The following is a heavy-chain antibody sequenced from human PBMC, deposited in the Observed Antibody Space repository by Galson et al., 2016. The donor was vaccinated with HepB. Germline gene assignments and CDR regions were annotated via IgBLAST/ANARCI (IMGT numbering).Heavy chain of an antibody. V-gene: IGHV4-59*12. D-gene: IGHD2-21*02. CDR2: IYFSGNT. CDR1: GGSISPYF. J-gene: IGHJ4*02. CDR3: ARDPGGGGDGGNFDY. Sequence: SETLSLTCTVSGGSISPYFWSWIRRPPGKGLEWIAYIYFSGNTYYIPSLKSRVTISADTSKNHFSLKLSSVTAADTAVYYCARDPGGGGDGGNFDYWGPGTLVAVSS.